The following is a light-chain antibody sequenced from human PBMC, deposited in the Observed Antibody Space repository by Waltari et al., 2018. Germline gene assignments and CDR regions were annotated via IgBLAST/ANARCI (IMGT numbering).Light chain of an antibody. Sequence: TAPTTLVINTSRRPSGVPCRFSGSKSGASAALAISGLQSADEADYYCGAWDDSLNAWMFGGGTKLTVL. J-gene: IGLJ3*02. CDR3: GAWDDSLNAWM. CDR2: NTS. V-gene: IGLV1-44*01.